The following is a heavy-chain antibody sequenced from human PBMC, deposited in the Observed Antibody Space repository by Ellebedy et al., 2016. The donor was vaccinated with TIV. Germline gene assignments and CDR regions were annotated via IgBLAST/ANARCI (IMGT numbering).Heavy chain of an antibody. Sequence: GESLKISXAASGFTFSNAWMSWVRQAPGKGLEWVAVISYDGSNKYYADSVKGRVTISRDNSKNTLYLQMTSLRAEDTAVYYCAKVARGSSSWYWGQGTLVTVSS. CDR3: AKVARGSSSWY. J-gene: IGHJ4*02. CDR2: ISYDGSNK. CDR1: GFTFSNAW. V-gene: IGHV3-30*18. D-gene: IGHD6-13*01.